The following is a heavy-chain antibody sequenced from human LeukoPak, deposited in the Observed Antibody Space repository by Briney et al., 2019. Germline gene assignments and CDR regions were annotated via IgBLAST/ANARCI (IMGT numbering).Heavy chain of an antibody. Sequence: GGSLRLSCAASGFTFSNAWMTWVRQVPGKGLEWVGRIKSKTDGGTTDYAAPVKGRFTISRDDSKKTLYLQMNSLKTEDTAVYYCLGNRGLRGVIENYWGQGTLVTVSS. CDR2: IKSKTDGGTT. CDR1: GFTFSNAW. V-gene: IGHV3-15*01. D-gene: IGHD3-10*01. CDR3: LGNRGLRGVIENY. J-gene: IGHJ4*02.